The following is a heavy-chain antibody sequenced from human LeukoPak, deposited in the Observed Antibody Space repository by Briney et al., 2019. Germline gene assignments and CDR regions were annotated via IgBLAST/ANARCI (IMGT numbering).Heavy chain of an antibody. V-gene: IGHV3-53*01. CDR1: GFTVRSNY. CDR2: IYSNGNA. CDR3: AGDGDYGSESF. J-gene: IGHJ4*02. Sequence: GGSLRLSCTASGFTVRSNYMSWIRQAPGKGRDSVSVIYSNGNAYYADSAKGRFTISRDNSKNMVHLQMNSLRTEDTAIYFCAGDGDYGSESFWGQGTLVTVSS. D-gene: IGHD3-10*01.